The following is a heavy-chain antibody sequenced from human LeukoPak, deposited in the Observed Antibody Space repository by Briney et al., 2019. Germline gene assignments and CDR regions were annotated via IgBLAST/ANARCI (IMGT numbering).Heavy chain of an antibody. CDR2: IYYSGST. V-gene: IGHV4-39*01. J-gene: IGHJ5*02. D-gene: IGHD4-23*01. CDR3: ARDDYGGKRESNWFDP. CDR1: GGSISSSSYY. Sequence: SETLSLTCTVSGGSISSSSYYWGWIRQPPGKGLEWIGSIYYSGSTYYNPSLKSRVTISVDTSKNQFSLKLSSVTAADTAVYYCARDDYGGKRESNWFDPWGQGTLVTVSP.